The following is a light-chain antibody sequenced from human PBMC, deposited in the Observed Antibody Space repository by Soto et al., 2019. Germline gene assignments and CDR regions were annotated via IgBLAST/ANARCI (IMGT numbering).Light chain of an antibody. Sequence: DIVLTQSPGTLSLSPGERATLSCRASQSVSSSYLAWYQQKPGQAPRLLIYGASSRATGIPDRFSGSVSGTDFTLTISRLEPEDSAVYYCQQYGSSPRTFGQGTKVEIK. CDR2: GAS. J-gene: IGKJ1*01. CDR3: QQYGSSPRT. CDR1: QSVSSSY. V-gene: IGKV3-20*01.